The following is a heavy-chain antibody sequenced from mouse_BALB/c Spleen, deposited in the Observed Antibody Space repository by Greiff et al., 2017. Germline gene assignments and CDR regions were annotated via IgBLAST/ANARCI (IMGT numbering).Heavy chain of an antibody. V-gene: IGHV5-6*02. Sequence: DVKLVESGGDLVKPGGSLKLSCAASGFTFSSYGMSWVRQTPDKRLEWVATISSGGSYTYYPDSVKGRFTISRDNAKNTLYLQMSSLKSEDTAMYYCARGGLPYAMDYWGQGTSVTVSS. CDR3: ARGGLPYAMDY. D-gene: IGHD2-4*01. CDR2: ISSGGSYT. CDR1: GFTFSSYG. J-gene: IGHJ4*01.